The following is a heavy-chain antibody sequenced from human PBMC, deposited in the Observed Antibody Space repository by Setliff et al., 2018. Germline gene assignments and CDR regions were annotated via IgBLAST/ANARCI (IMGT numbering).Heavy chain of an antibody. Sequence: GASVKVSCKASGDSFTPYGISWVRQAPGKGLEWMGGFDPEDGETIYAQKFQGRVTMTEDTSTDTAYMELSSLRSEDTAVYYCATTPQNSGSYEVTFDYWGQGTLVTVSS. CDR2: FDPEDGET. J-gene: IGHJ4*02. CDR3: ATTPQNSGSYEVTFDY. D-gene: IGHD1-26*01. V-gene: IGHV1-24*01. CDR1: GDSFTPYG.